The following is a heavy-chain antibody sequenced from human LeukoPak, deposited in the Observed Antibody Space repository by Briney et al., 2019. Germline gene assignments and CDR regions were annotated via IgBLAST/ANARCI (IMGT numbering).Heavy chain of an antibody. CDR3: ARGGVEMATITNFDY. CDR1: GYSFTSYW. CDR2: IYPGDCDT. V-gene: IGHV5-51*01. J-gene: IGHJ4*02. Sequence: PGESLKISCKGSGYSFTSYWIGWGRQMPGKLVDFMWIIYPGDCDTRYSPSFQGHVTISDDKSISTSYLQWSSLKASAPAMYYCARGGVEMATITNFDYWGQGTLVTVSS. D-gene: IGHD5-24*01.